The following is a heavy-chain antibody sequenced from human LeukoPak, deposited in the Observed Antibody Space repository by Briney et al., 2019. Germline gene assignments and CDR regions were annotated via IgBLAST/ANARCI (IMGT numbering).Heavy chain of an antibody. Sequence: GGSLRLSCAASGFTFSSYSMSWVRQAPGKGLEWVANIKQDGSEKYYVDSVKGRFTISRDNAKNSLYLQMNSLRAVDTAVYYCARDFEDWFDPWGQGTLVTVSS. D-gene: IGHD3-9*01. CDR1: GFTFSSYS. V-gene: IGHV3-7*01. J-gene: IGHJ5*02. CDR3: ARDFEDWFDP. CDR2: IKQDGSEK.